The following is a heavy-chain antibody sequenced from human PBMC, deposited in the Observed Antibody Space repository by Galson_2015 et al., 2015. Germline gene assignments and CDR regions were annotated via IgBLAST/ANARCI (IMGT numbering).Heavy chain of an antibody. Sequence: SLRLSCAASGFTFNGYAMHWVRQAPGKGLEWVAVISNDGSNKYYAASVKGRFTISGDNSKNTLYLQMESLRVEDTAIYYCASGQIVPTHHFDYWGQGTLVTVSS. CDR1: GFTFNGYA. CDR3: ASGQIVPTHHFDY. V-gene: IGHV3-30-3*01. J-gene: IGHJ4*02. CDR2: ISNDGSNK. D-gene: IGHD1-26*01.